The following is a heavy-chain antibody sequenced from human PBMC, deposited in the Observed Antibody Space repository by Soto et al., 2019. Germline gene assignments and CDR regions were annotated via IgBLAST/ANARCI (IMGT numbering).Heavy chain of an antibody. CDR1: GFTFSNSG. CDR3: ARGGRYCSCASGYCFDY. V-gene: IGHV3-33*01. Sequence: QVQLVESGGGVVQPGRSLRLSCAASGFTFSNSGMHWVRQAPGKGLEWVAVIWYDGSRKNYAEAVKGRFTISRDNSRNTVDLQMDSLRADDPAVYYCARGGRYCSCASGYCFDYWGQGTLVSVSS. CDR2: IWYDGSRK. J-gene: IGHJ4*02. D-gene: IGHD2-2*01.